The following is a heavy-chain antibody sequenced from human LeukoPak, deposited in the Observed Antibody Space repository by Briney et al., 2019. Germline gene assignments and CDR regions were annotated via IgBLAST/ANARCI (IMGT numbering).Heavy chain of an antibody. CDR2: ISAYNGNT. Sequence: ASVKVSCKASGYTFTSYGISWVRQAPGQGLEWMGWISAYNGNTNYAQKLQGRVTMTRDTSTSTVYMELSSLRSEDTAVYYCARESTYYYGSGVDYWGQGTLVTVSS. CDR3: ARESTYYYGSGVDY. D-gene: IGHD3-10*01. CDR1: GYTFTSYG. V-gene: IGHV1-18*01. J-gene: IGHJ4*02.